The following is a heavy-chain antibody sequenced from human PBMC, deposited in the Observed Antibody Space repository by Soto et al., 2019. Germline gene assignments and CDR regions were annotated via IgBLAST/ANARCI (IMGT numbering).Heavy chain of an antibody. Sequence: ASVKVSCKASGYTFTSYGISWVRQAPGQGLEWMGWISAYNGNTNYAQKPQGRVTMTTDTSTSTAYMELRSLRSDDTAVYYCARDWGIAVAGTDAFDIWGQGTMVTVSS. D-gene: IGHD6-19*01. CDR1: GYTFTSYG. CDR2: ISAYNGNT. CDR3: ARDWGIAVAGTDAFDI. V-gene: IGHV1-18*01. J-gene: IGHJ3*02.